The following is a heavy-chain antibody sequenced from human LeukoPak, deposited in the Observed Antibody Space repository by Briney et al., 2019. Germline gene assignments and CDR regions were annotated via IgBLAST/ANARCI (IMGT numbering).Heavy chain of an antibody. CDR3: ARAAAVAGTGFDP. Sequence: GASVKVSCKASGYTFTSYDINWGRQATGQGLEWMGWMNPISGNTGYAQKFQGRVTMTRNTSISTAYMELSSLRSEDTAVYYCARAAAVAGTGFDPWGQGTLVTVSS. CDR1: GYTFTSYD. CDR2: MNPISGNT. D-gene: IGHD6-19*01. V-gene: IGHV1-8*01. J-gene: IGHJ5*02.